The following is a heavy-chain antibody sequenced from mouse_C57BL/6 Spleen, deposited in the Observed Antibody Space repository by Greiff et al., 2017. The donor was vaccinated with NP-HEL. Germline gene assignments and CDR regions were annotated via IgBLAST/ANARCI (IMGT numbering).Heavy chain of an antibody. Sequence: VQLQQSGPELVKPGDSVKISCKASGYSFTGYFMNWVMQSHGKSLEWIGRINPYNGDTFYNQKFKGKATLTVDKSSSTAHMELRSLTSEDSAVYYCARGIGSPYYFDYWGQGTTLTVSS. CDR3: ARGIGSPYYFDY. CDR1: GYSFTGYF. D-gene: IGHD2-14*01. V-gene: IGHV1-20*01. J-gene: IGHJ2*01. CDR2: INPYNGDT.